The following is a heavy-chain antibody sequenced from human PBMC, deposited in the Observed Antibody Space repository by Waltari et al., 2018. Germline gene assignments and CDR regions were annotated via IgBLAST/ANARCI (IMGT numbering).Heavy chain of an antibody. CDR3: VRGVDS. CDR2: INEDGSGK. J-gene: IGHJ4*02. Sequence: EVQVVESGGGLVQPGGSLRLSCAASGFSISTFWMSWVRQSPGKGPEYVANINEDGSGKYYVDSVKGRFSISRDNAKNSVFLEMNSLRAEDTAMYYCVRGVDSWGQGTLVTVSS. CDR1: GFSISTFW. V-gene: IGHV3-7*01.